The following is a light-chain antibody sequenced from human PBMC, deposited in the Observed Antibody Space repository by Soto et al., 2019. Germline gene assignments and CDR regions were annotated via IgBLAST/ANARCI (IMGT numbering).Light chain of an antibody. CDR1: QSVSSN. CDR2: GAS. J-gene: IGKJ1*01. Sequence: EIVMTQSPATLSVSPGERATLSCRASQSVSSNLAWYQQKPGQAPRLLIYGASTRATGIPARFSGSGSGTEFPLTISSLQSEDFAVYYCQQYNNWPRTFVQGT. CDR3: QQYNNWPRT. V-gene: IGKV3-15*01.